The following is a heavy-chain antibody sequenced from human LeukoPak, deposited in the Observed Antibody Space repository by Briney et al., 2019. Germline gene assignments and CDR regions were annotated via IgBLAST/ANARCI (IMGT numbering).Heavy chain of an antibody. D-gene: IGHD6-13*01. CDR3: ARRPIASTDYYYFLDV. CDR2: ISGSGSST. J-gene: IGHJ6*03. CDR1: GFTFSSYA. Sequence: GGSLRLSCAASGFTFSSYAMSWVRQAPGKGLEWVSTISGSGSSTDYADSVKGRFTISRDNSKKTLYLQMNSLRAEGTAVYYCARRPIASTDYYYFLDVWGTGTTVTVSS. V-gene: IGHV3-23*01.